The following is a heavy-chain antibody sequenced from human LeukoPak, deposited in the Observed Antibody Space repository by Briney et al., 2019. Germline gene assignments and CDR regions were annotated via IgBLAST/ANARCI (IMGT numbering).Heavy chain of an antibody. V-gene: IGHV3-53*01. J-gene: IGHJ4*02. CDR3: ARATVTTWEDYFDY. CDR2: IYSGGST. D-gene: IGHD4-11*01. Sequence: PGGSLRLSCAASGFSVSSNYMSWVRQAPGKGLEWVTVIYSGGSTYYADSVKGRFTISRDNAKNSLYLQMNSLRAEDTAVYYCARATVTTWEDYFDYWGQGTLVTVSS. CDR1: GFSVSSNY.